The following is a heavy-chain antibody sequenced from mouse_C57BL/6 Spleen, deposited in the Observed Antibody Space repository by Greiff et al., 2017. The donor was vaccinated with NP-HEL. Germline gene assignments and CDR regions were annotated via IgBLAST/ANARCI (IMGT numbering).Heavy chain of an antibody. J-gene: IGHJ3*01. CDR2: IWGVGST. D-gene: IGHD4-1*01. CDR1: GFSLTSYG. Sequence: VQLQESGPGLVAPSQSLSITCTVSGFSLTSYGVDWVRQSPGKGLEWLGVIWGVGSTNYNSALKSRLSISKDNSKSQVFLKMNSLQTDDTAMYYCASRWDVAWFAYWGQGTLVTVSA. V-gene: IGHV2-6*01. CDR3: ASRWDVAWFAY.